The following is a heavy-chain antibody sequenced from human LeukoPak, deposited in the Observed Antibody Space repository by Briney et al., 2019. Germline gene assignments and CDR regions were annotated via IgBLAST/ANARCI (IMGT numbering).Heavy chain of an antibody. Sequence: SQTLSLTCTVSGSSISSGSYYWSWIRQPAGKGLEWIGRIYTSGSTNYNPSLKSRVTISVDTSKNQFSLKLSSVTAADTAVYYCARDAPTMIVEDWGQGTLVTVSS. CDR1: GSSISSGSYY. CDR2: IYTSGST. CDR3: ARDAPTMIVED. V-gene: IGHV4-61*02. D-gene: IGHD3-22*01. J-gene: IGHJ4*02.